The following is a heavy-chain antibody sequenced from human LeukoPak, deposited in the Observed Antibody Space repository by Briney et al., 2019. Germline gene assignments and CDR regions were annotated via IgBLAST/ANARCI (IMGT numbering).Heavy chain of an antibody. CDR1: GYTFTRNA. Sequence: ASVKVSCKASGYTFTRNAMNWVRQAPGQGLEWMGWISTDNGDTNYAQKLQGRVTMTTDTSTSTAYMELRSLRSDDTAVYYCAREGLGELTLDCWGQGTLVTVSS. CDR3: AREGLGELTLDC. J-gene: IGHJ4*02. CDR2: ISTDNGDT. D-gene: IGHD3-16*01. V-gene: IGHV1-18*01.